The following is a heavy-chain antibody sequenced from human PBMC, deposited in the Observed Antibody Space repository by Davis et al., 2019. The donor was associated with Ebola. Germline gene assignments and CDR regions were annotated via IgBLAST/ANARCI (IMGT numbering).Heavy chain of an antibody. V-gene: IGHV4-38-2*02. Sequence: SETLSLTCTVSGGSISTYYWGWIRQPPGKGLEWIGSIYHSGSTYYNPSLKSRVTISVDTSKNQFSLNLSSVTAADTAVYYCARVQANFDCWGQGTLVTVSS. J-gene: IGHJ4*02. CDR3: ARVQANFDC. CDR1: GGSISTYY. CDR2: IYHSGST.